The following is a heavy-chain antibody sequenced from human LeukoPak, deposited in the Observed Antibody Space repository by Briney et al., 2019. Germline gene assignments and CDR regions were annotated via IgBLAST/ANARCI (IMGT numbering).Heavy chain of an antibody. Sequence: PGGSLRLSCAASGFTFSGSAMHWVRQASGKGLEWVGRIRSKANSYATAYAASVKGRFTISRDDSKNAAYLQMNSLKTEDTAVYYCWDGHDIWGQGTMVTVSS. J-gene: IGHJ3*02. CDR2: IRSKANSYAT. V-gene: IGHV3-73*01. D-gene: IGHD1-26*01. CDR1: GFTFSGSA. CDR3: WDGHDI.